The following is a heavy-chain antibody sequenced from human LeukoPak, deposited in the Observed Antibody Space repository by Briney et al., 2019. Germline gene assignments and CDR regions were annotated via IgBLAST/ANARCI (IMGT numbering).Heavy chain of an antibody. D-gene: IGHD1-26*01. Sequence: QPGGSLRLSCAASGFTFSSYAMHWVRQAPGKGLEWVSAIRGSGDRTHYADSVKGRFTIPRDNSKNTLYLQMNSLRAEDTAVYYCAKDSKIVGATFRSYHYMDVWGKGTAVTVSS. J-gene: IGHJ6*03. V-gene: IGHV3-23*01. CDR2: IRGSGDRT. CDR1: GFTFSSYA. CDR3: AKDSKIVGATFRSYHYMDV.